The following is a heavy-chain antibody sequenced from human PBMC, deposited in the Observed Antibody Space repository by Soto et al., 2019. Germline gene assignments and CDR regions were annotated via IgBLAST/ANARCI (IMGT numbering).Heavy chain of an antibody. CDR1: VFTFSSYA. D-gene: IGHD2-21*02. CDR3: AKDRVTAIHRWFDP. V-gene: IGHV3-23*01. J-gene: IGHJ5*02. CDR2: ISGSGGST. Sequence: PWWSLRVSCSASVFTFSSYAMSWVRQAPGKGLEWVSAISGSGGSTYYADSVKGRFTISRDNSKNTLYLQMNSLRAEDTAVYYCAKDRVTAIHRWFDPWGQGTLVTVSS.